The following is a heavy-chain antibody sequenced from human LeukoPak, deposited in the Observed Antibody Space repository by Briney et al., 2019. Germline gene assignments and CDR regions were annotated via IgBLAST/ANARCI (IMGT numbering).Heavy chain of an antibody. D-gene: IGHD5-24*01. Sequence: SETLSLTCAVYGGSFSGYSWTWIRQPPGKGLDWIGEINHSGSTNYNPSLTSRVSMSVSTSENQLSLKLTSLTAADTAVYYCARYRGDGYNYLDFWGQGTPVTVSS. J-gene: IGHJ4*02. CDR1: GGSFSGYS. V-gene: IGHV4-34*01. CDR3: ARYRGDGYNYLDF. CDR2: INHSGST.